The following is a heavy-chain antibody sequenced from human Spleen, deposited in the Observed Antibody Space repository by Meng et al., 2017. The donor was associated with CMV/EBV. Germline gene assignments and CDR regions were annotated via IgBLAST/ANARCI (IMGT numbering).Heavy chain of an antibody. CDR3: ASDTLLEPAAMDY. CDR2: INSDGSST. CDR1: GFTFSSYW. D-gene: IGHD2-2*01. Sequence: GGSLRLSCAASGFTFSSYWMHWVRQAPGKGLVWVSRINSDGSSTSYADSVKGRFTISRDNAKNTLYLQMNSLRAEDTAVYYCASDTLLEPAAMDYWGQGTLVTVSS. J-gene: IGHJ4*02. V-gene: IGHV3-74*01.